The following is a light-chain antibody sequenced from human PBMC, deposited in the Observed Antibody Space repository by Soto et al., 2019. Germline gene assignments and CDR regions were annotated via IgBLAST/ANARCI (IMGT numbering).Light chain of an antibody. CDR2: GAS. CDR3: QQYGNSPSYT. Sequence: EIVLTQSPGTLSLSPGERATLSCRASQSVSSNYLGWYQQKPGQAPRLLIYGASSRATGIPDRFSGSGSGTDFTLTISRLEPEDFAVYYCQQYGNSPSYTFGQGTKIEIK. J-gene: IGKJ2*01. V-gene: IGKV3-20*01. CDR1: QSVSSNY.